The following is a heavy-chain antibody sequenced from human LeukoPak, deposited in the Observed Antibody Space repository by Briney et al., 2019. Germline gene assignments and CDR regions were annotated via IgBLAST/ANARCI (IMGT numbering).Heavy chain of an antibody. V-gene: IGHV4-30-2*01. D-gene: IGHD3-9*01. CDR3: ARGVHYDILTGYYRLRSFDY. J-gene: IGHJ4*02. Sequence: SETLSLTCAVSGGSISSGGYSWSWIRQPPGKGLEWIGYIYHSGSTYYNPSLKSRVTISVDRSKNQFSLKLSSVTAADTAVYYCARGVHYDILTGYYRLRSFDYRGQGTLVTVSS. CDR1: GGSISSGGYS. CDR2: IYHSGST.